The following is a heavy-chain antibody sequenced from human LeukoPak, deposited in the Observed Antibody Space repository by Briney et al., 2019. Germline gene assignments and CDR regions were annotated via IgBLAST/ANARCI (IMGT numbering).Heavy chain of an antibody. Sequence: PSETLSLTCAVYGGSFSGYCWSWIRQPPGKGLEWIGEINHSGSTNYNPSLKSRVTISVDTSKNQFSLKLSSVTAADTAVYYCVRETTNYLDYWYFDLWGRGTLVTVSS. V-gene: IGHV4-34*01. CDR1: GGSFSGYC. CDR3: VRETTNYLDYWYFDL. D-gene: IGHD4-11*01. CDR2: INHSGST. J-gene: IGHJ2*01.